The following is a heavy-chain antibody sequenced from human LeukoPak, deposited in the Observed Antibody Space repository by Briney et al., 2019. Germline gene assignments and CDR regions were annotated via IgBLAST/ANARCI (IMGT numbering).Heavy chain of an antibody. CDR2: IYYSGST. CDR1: GGSISSSSYY. Sequence: SETLSLTCTVSGGSISSSSYYWGWIRQPPGKGLEWIGSIYYSGSTYYNPSLKSRVTISVDTSKNQFSLKLSSVTAADTAVYYCASKDTAMDYLDYWGQGTLVTVSS. D-gene: IGHD5-18*01. CDR3: ASKDTAMDYLDY. J-gene: IGHJ4*02. V-gene: IGHV4-39*07.